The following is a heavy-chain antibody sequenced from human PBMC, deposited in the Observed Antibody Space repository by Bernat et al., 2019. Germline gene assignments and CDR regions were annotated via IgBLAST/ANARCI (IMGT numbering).Heavy chain of an antibody. CDR3: ARQDGSGSFSENFFDS. J-gene: IGHJ4*02. V-gene: IGHV4-39*01. D-gene: IGHD3-10*01. CDR1: GGSISSGRYN. Sequence: QLQLQESGPGLVKPSETLSLTCIVSGGSISSGRYNWGWIRQPPGKGLEWIASIYYSGTTYYNPSLKSRVTIHVDTSKNRFSLKLSFVTAADTAVYSCARQDGSGSFSENFFDSWGQGTLVTVSA. CDR2: IYYSGTT.